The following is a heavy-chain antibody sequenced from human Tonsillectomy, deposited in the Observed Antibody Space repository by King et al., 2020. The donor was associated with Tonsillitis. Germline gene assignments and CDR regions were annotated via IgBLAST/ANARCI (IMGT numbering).Heavy chain of an antibody. CDR1: GGSISSSSYY. Sequence: LQLQESGPGLVKPSETLSLTCTVSGGSISSSSYYWGWIRQPPAKGLEWFGSIYYSGSTYYNPSHKSRVTISVDTSKNQISLKLSSVTAADTAVYYCARLRRPGGVYSSSWPFDYWGQGTLVTVSS. J-gene: IGHJ4*02. CDR3: ARLRRPGGVYSSSWPFDY. D-gene: IGHD6-13*01. CDR2: IYYSGST. V-gene: IGHV4-39*07.